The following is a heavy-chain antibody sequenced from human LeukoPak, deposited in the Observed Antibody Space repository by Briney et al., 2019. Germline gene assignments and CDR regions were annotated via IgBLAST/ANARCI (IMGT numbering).Heavy chain of an antibody. Sequence: GGSLRLSCAASGFSISGYWMHWVRQAPGKGLVWVSRINSDGSSTNYADSMKGRFTISRDNAKNTVYLQLNSPRAEDTAFYYCATGASAIYSSGVVFDYWGQGTLVTVSS. D-gene: IGHD6-19*01. CDR1: GFSISGYW. CDR3: ATGASAIYSSGVVFDY. CDR2: INSDGSST. V-gene: IGHV3-74*01. J-gene: IGHJ4*02.